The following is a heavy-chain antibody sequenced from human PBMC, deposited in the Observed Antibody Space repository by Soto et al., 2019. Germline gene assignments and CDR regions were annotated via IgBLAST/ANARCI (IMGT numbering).Heavy chain of an antibody. CDR2: ISSTSKYI. CDR3: ARGLSSGWSDY. Sequence: GGSLRLSCAASGFTFSNYSMNWVRQAPGKGLEWVSSISSTSKYIYYADSVKGRFTISRDNAKKSLYLQMNSLRAEDTAVYYCARGLSSGWSDYWGQGTLVTVSS. J-gene: IGHJ4*02. CDR1: GFTFSNYS. D-gene: IGHD6-19*01. V-gene: IGHV3-21*01.